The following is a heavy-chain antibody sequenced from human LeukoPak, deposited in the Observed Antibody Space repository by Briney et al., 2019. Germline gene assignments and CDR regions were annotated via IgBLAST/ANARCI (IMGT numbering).Heavy chain of an antibody. CDR3: ARDRDYAGSGSPDS. CDR2: IGISSGNT. D-gene: IGHD3-10*01. CDR1: GFPFSDYS. J-gene: IGHJ4*02. Sequence: GGSLRLSCTASGFPFSDYSMNWVRQAPGKGLEWISYIGISSGNTKYADSVKGRFTISADNARNSLYLQMNSLRVDDTAVYYCARDRDYAGSGSPDSWGQGTLVTVSS. V-gene: IGHV3-48*04.